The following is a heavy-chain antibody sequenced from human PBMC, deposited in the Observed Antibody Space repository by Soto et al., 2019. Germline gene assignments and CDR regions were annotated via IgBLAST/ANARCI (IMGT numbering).Heavy chain of an antibody. D-gene: IGHD5-18*01. V-gene: IGHV3-74*01. Sequence: GGSLRLSCAASGFTFSSYWMHWVRQAPGKGLVWVSRINSDGSSTSYADSVKGRFTISRDNAKNTLYLQMNSLRAEDTAVYYCARTGIQLSDGMDVWGQGTTVTVSS. CDR1: GFTFSSYW. J-gene: IGHJ6*02. CDR3: ARTGIQLSDGMDV. CDR2: INSDGSST.